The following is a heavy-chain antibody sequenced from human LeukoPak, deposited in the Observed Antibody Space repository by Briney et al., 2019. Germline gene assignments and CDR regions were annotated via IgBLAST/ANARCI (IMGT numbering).Heavy chain of an antibody. CDR1: GFTVSSNY. D-gene: IGHD6-19*01. CDR2: IYHSGST. CDR3: ARVMSGWYGRRGNYFDY. Sequence: GSLRLSCAASGFTVSSNYMSWVRQAPGKGLEWIGEIYHSGSTNYNPSLKSRVTISVDKSKNQFSLKLSSVTAADTAVYYCARVMSGWYGRRGNYFDYWGQGTLVTVSS. J-gene: IGHJ4*02. V-gene: IGHV4-4*02.